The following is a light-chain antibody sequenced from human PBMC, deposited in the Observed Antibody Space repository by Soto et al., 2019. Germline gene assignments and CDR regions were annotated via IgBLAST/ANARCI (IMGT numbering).Light chain of an antibody. Sequence: EIVLTQSPGTLSLSPGERATPSCRASQSVSSSYLAWYQQKPGQAPRLLIYGASSRATGIPDRFSGSGSGTDFTLTISRLEPEDFAVYYCQQYGRSLPITFGQGTRLEI. CDR2: GAS. V-gene: IGKV3-20*01. J-gene: IGKJ5*01. CDR3: QQYGRSLPIT. CDR1: QSVSSSY.